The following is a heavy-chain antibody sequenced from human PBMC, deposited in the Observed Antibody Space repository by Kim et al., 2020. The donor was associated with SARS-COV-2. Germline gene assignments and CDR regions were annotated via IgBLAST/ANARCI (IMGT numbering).Heavy chain of an antibody. Sequence: SETLSLTCAVYGGSFSGYYWSWIRQPPGKGLEWIGEINHSGSTNYNPSLKSRVTISVDTSKNQFSLKLSSVTAADTAVYYCARGRGAYDSTHVDYWGQGTLVTVSS. CDR1: GGSFSGYY. CDR2: INHSGST. CDR3: ARGRGAYDSTHVDY. V-gene: IGHV4-34*01. J-gene: IGHJ4*02. D-gene: IGHD3-22*01.